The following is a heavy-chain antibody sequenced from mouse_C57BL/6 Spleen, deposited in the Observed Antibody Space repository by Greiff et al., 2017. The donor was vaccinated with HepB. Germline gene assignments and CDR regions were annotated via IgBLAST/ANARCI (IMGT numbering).Heavy chain of an antibody. V-gene: IGHV5-17*01. CDR2: ISSGSSTI. J-gene: IGHJ3*01. CDR1: GFTFSDYG. Sequence: EVKLMESGGGLVKPGGSLKLSCAASGFTFSDYGMHWVRQAPEKGLEWVAYISSGSSTIYYADTVKGRFTISRDNAKNTLFLQMTSLRSEDTAMYYCASKGSSYAWFAYWGQGTLVTVSA. CDR3: ASKGSSYAWFAY. D-gene: IGHD1-1*01.